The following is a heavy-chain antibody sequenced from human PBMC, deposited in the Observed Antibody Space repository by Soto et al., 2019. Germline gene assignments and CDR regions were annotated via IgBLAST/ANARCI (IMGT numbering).Heavy chain of an antibody. D-gene: IGHD3-22*01. V-gene: IGHV1-3*01. CDR3: ARGRLFNDY. CDR2: ITGGNNT. J-gene: IGHJ4*02. CDR1: GYTFTSYA. Sequence: QVHLVQSGAEVRKPGASVKISCRASGYTFTSYAIHWVRLAPGHGLEWMGWITGGNNTKYSQTFIVRVSIRSETSASTAYMDLSSLRSEDTALYFCARGRLFNDYWGQGTLVTVSS.